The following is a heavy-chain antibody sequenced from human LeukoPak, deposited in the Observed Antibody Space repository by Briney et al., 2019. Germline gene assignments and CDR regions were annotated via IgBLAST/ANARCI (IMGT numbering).Heavy chain of an antibody. Sequence: SETLSLTCTVSGGSISSYYWSWTRQPPGKGLEWIGYIYYSGSTNYNPSLKSRVTISVDTSKNQFSLKLSSVTAADTAVYYCARDRGSTWGQGTLVTVSS. J-gene: IGHJ5*02. CDR2: IYYSGST. V-gene: IGHV4-59*01. CDR1: GGSISSYY. D-gene: IGHD2-2*01. CDR3: ARDRGST.